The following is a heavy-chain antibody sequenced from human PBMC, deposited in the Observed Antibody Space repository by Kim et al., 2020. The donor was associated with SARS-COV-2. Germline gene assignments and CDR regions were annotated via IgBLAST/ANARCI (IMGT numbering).Heavy chain of an antibody. V-gene: IGHV3-7*01. CDR3: ARDSTVAPRGYYYYGMDV. D-gene: IGHD4-4*01. J-gene: IGHJ6*02. CDR1: GFTFSSYW. Sequence: GGSLRLSCAASGFTFSSYWMSWVRQAPGKGLEWVANIKQDGSEKYYVDSVKGRFTISRDNAKNSLYLQMNSLGAEDTAVYYSARDSTVAPRGYYYYGMDVWGQGTTVTVSS. CDR2: IKQDGSEK.